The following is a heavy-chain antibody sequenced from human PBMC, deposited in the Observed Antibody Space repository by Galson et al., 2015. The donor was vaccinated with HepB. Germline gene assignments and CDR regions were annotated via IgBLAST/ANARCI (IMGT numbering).Heavy chain of an antibody. Sequence: QSGAEVKKPGESLRISCKASGYRFTTYWIGWVRQMPGKGLEWMGIIYPSDSYTNYSPSFQGHVTISADKSISTAYLQWSSLKASDTAMYYCARLAAMDCTNGVCYTGWGQGTLVTVSS. CDR3: ARLAAMDCTNGVCYTG. CDR1: GYRFTTYW. V-gene: IGHV5-10-1*01. D-gene: IGHD2-8*01. CDR2: IYPSDSYT. J-gene: IGHJ4*02.